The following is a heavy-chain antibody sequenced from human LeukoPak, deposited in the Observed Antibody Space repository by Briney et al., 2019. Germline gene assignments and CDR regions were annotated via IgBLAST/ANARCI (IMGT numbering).Heavy chain of an antibody. CDR2: ISGSGGST. CDR3: EYSSSSIFDY. J-gene: IGHJ4*02. Sequence: GGSLRLSCAASGFTFSSYAMSWVRQAPGEGLEWVSAISGSGGSTYYADSVKGRFTISRDNSKNTLYLQMNSLRAEDTAVYYCEYSSSSIFDYWGQGTLVTVSS. CDR1: GFTFSSYA. V-gene: IGHV3-23*01. D-gene: IGHD6-6*01.